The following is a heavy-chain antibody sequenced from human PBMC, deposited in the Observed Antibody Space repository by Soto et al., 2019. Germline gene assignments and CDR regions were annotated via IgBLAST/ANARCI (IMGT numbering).Heavy chain of an antibody. J-gene: IGHJ5*02. V-gene: IGHV3-48*02. CDR2: ISSSSSTI. CDR1: GFTFSSYS. CDR3: ARDQGGVAGTPFHWFDP. Sequence: PGGSLRLSCAASGFTFSSYSMNWVRQAPGKGLEWVSYISSSSSTIYYADSVKGRFTISRDNAKNSLYLQMNSLRDEDTAVYYCARDQGGVAGTPFHWFDPWGQGTLVTVSS. D-gene: IGHD6-19*01.